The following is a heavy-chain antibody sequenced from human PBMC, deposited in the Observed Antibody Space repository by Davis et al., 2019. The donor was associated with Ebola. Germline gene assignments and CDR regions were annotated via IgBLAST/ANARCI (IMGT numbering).Heavy chain of an antibody. D-gene: IGHD6-13*01. CDR2: FDPEDGET. J-gene: IGHJ6*02. V-gene: IGHV1-24*01. CDR3: ARMAAALYYYGMDV. Sequence: AASVKVSCKVSGYTLTELSMHWVRQAPGKGLEWMGGFDPEDGETIYAQKFQGRVTMTRNTSISTAYMELSSLRSEDTAVYYCARMAAALYYYGMDVWGQGTTVTVSS. CDR1: GYTLTELS.